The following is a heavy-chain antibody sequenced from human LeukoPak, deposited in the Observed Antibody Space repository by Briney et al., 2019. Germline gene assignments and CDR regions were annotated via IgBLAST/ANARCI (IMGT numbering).Heavy chain of an antibody. V-gene: IGHV3-30-3*01. CDR2: ISYDGSSK. Sequence: GRSLRLSCAASGFTFSSYAMHWVRQAPGKGLEWVAVISYDGSSKYYADSVKGRFTISRDNSKNTLYQQMNSLRAEDTAVYYCARPLQRYYYYGMDVWGQGTTVTVSS. CDR1: GFTFSSYA. J-gene: IGHJ6*02. D-gene: IGHD4-11*01. CDR3: ARPLQRYYYYGMDV.